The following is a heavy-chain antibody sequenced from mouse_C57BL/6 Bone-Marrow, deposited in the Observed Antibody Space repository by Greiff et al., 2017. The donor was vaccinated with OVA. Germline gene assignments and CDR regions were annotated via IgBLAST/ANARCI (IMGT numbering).Heavy chain of an antibody. CDR1: GFTFSSYA. V-gene: IGHV5-4*03. J-gene: IGHJ2*01. D-gene: IGHD1-1*01. CDR2: ISDGGSYT. CDR3: ARWATTVVAGWDFDY. Sequence: EVNLVESGGGLVKPGGSLKLSCAASGFTFSSYAMSWVRQTPEKRLEWVATISDGGSYTYYPDNVKGRFTISRDNAKNNLYLQMSHLKSEDTAMYYCARWATTVVAGWDFDYWGQGTTLTVSS.